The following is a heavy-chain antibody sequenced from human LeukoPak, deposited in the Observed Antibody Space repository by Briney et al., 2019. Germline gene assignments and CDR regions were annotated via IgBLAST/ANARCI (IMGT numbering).Heavy chain of an antibody. CDR1: GDSISTNDYY. J-gene: IGHJ4*02. Sequence: SEALSLTCSVSGDSISTNDYYWGWIRQPPEKGLEWVASIYHSGHTYYNPSLRSRVTISVDTSKTQFSLKLSSVTAADTAMYYCARGESGNYLYFDYWGQGTLATVSS. D-gene: IGHD1-26*01. V-gene: IGHV4-39*01. CDR2: IYHSGHT. CDR3: ARGESGNYLYFDY.